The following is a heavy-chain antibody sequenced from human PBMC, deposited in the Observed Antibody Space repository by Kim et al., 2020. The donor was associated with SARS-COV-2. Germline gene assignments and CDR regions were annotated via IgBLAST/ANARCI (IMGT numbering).Heavy chain of an antibody. CDR1: GFTFSSYA. V-gene: IGHV3-23*01. CDR2: ISGNGGST. D-gene: IGHD2-21*01. J-gene: IGHJ4*02. Sequence: GGSLRLSCAASGFTFSSYAISWVRQAPGKGLEWVAVISGNGGSTYYADSVKGRFTISRDNSQNTLYLQMNSLRAEDTAVYYCAKGGAIVVYFGNWGPGTLGTVSS. CDR3: AKGGAIVVYFGN.